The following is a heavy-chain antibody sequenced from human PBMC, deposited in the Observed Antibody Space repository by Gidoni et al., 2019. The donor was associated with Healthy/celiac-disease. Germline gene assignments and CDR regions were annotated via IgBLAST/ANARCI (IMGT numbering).Heavy chain of an antibody. CDR2: ISYDGSNK. D-gene: IGHD6-6*01. J-gene: IGHJ4*02. CDR3: ARGSYSSSSRNFDY. Sequence: AASGFTFSSYAMHWVRQAPGKGLEWVAVISYDGSNKYYADSVKGRFTISRDNSKNTLYLQMNSLRAEDTAVYYCARGSYSSSSRNFDYWGQGTLVTVSS. V-gene: IGHV3-30-3*01. CDR1: GFTFSSYA.